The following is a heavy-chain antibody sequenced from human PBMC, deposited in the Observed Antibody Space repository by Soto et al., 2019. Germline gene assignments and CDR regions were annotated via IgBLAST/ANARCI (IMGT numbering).Heavy chain of an antibody. CDR2: IIPIFGTA. J-gene: IGHJ4*02. CDR1: GGTFSSYA. V-gene: IGHV1-69*13. Sequence: ASVKVSCKASGGTFSSYAISWVRQAPGQGLEWMGGIIPIFGTANYAQKFQGRVTITADESTSTAYMELSSLRSEDTAVYYCARDLGTAYSYGNGTFDYWGQGTLVTVSS. D-gene: IGHD5-18*01. CDR3: ARDLGTAYSYGNGTFDY.